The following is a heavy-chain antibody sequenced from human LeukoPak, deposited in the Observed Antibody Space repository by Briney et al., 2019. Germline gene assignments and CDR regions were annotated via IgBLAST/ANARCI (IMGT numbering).Heavy chain of an antibody. CDR1: GFTVSSEY. D-gene: IGHD6-19*01. J-gene: IGHJ4*02. Sequence: HSGGSLRLSCAASGFTVSSEYMSWVRQAPGKGLEWVSVIYSGGNTYYADSVKGRFTISRDNSKNTVNLQMNSLRAEDTAVYYCASGIEVGPIYFDYWGQGTLVTVSS. V-gene: IGHV3-66*01. CDR2: IYSGGNT. CDR3: ASGIEVGPIYFDY.